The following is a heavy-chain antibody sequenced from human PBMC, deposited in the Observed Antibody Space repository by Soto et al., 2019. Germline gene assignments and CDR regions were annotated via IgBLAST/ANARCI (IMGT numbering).Heavy chain of an antibody. V-gene: IGHV3-48*03. CDR2: ISASGSTI. J-gene: IGHJ6*02. Sequence: GWSLRLSCAASEFTFSSYEMNWVRQAPGKGLECVSYISASGSTIYYADSVKGRFIVSRDDTRNSLYLQMNSLRAEDTAIYYCARGRYALGVWGQGTTVTVSS. CDR3: ARGRYALGV. CDR1: EFTFSSYE. D-gene: IGHD3-9*01.